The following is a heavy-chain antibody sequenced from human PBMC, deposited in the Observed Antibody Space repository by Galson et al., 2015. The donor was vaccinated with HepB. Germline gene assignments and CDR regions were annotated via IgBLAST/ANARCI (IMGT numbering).Heavy chain of an antibody. D-gene: IGHD2-15*01. CDR3: AGNHSTDLEVVETASTWFDP. CDR2: ISDRGVST. J-gene: IGHJ5*02. Sequence: SLRLSCAASGFTFSSYAMSWVRQAPGKGLEWVSGISDRGVSTAYADSVKGRFTISRDNFKNTLYLQMNSLRGDDTAVYYCAGNHSTDLEVVETASTWFDPWGQGTLVTVSS. V-gene: IGHV3-23*01. CDR1: GFTFSSYA.